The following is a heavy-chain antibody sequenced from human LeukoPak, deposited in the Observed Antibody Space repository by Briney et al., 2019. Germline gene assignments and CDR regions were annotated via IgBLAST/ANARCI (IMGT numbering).Heavy chain of an antibody. CDR1: GGSISSYY. CDR2: IYYSGST. D-gene: IGHD6-13*01. Sequence: PSQTLSLTCTVSGGSISSYYWSWIRQPPGKGLEWIGYIYYSGSTNYNPSLKSRVTISVDTSKNQFSLKLSSVTAADTAVYYCASSSIAAAGTGDAFDIWGQGTMVTVSS. CDR3: ASSSIAAAGTGDAFDI. V-gene: IGHV4-59*01. J-gene: IGHJ3*02.